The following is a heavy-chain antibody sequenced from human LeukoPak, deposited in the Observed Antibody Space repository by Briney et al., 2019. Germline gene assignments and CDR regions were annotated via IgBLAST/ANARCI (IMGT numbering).Heavy chain of an antibody. J-gene: IGHJ4*02. CDR2: IKQDGSEK. CDR3: AKCRGSSWSDYFDY. D-gene: IGHD6-13*01. CDR1: GFTFSSYY. Sequence: GGSLRLSCAASGFTFSSYYMSWVRQAPGKGLEWVANIKQDGSEKYYVDSVKGRFTISRDNSRNTLYLQMNTLRAEDTAVYYCAKCRGSSWSDYFDYWGQGTLVTVSS. V-gene: IGHV3-7*03.